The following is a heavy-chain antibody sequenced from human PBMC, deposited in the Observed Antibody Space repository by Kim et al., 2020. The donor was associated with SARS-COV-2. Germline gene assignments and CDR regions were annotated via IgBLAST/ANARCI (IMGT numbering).Heavy chain of an antibody. CDR3: ARSPTLGWFDP. V-gene: IGHV1-2*02. CDR2: T. Sequence: TNYAQKFQGRVTMTRDTSISTAYMELSRLRSDDTAVYYCARSPTLGWFDPWGQGTLVTVSS. D-gene: IGHD7-27*01. J-gene: IGHJ5*02.